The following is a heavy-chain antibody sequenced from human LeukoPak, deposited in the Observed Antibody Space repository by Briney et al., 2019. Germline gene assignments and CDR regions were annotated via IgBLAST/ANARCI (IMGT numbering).Heavy chain of an antibody. CDR1: GFTFSSYA. Sequence: GGSLRLSCAASGFTFSSYAMSWVRQAPGEGLEWVSTITDSGGSTYYSDSVKGRFTISRDNSKNTLYLQMNTLRAEDTAIYYCAKGSSGSRPYYFDYWGQGTLVTVSS. D-gene: IGHD3-22*01. CDR3: AKGSSGSRPYYFDY. J-gene: IGHJ4*02. V-gene: IGHV3-23*01. CDR2: ITDSGGST.